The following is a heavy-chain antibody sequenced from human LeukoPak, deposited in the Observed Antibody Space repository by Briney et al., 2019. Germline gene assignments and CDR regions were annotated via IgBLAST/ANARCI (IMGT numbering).Heavy chain of an antibody. J-gene: IGHJ5*02. V-gene: IGHV4-59*08. CDR3: ATQNYYYDSSGYYSYSWFDP. CDR1: GGSISSYY. D-gene: IGHD3-22*01. CDR2: IYYSGST. Sequence: PSETLSLTCTVSGGSISSYYWSWIRQPPGKGQEWIGYIYYSGSTNYNPSLKSRVTISVDTSKNQFSLKLSSVTAADTAVYYCATQNYYYDSSGYYSYSWFDPWGQGTLVTVSS.